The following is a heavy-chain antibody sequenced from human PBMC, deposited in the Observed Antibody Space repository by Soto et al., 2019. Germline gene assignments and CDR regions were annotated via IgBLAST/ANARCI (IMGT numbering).Heavy chain of an antibody. D-gene: IGHD3-10*01. J-gene: IGHJ4*02. Sequence: QVQLVQSGAEVKKPGASVKVSCKASGYTFTSYYMHWVRQAPGQGLEWMGIINPSGGSTSYAQKFQGRVTMTRDTSTSTVYMELSSLRSEDTAVYYFARAVLLWFGELLSWGQGTLVTVSS. CDR2: INPSGGST. CDR1: GYTFTSYY. CDR3: ARAVLLWFGELLS. V-gene: IGHV1-46*03.